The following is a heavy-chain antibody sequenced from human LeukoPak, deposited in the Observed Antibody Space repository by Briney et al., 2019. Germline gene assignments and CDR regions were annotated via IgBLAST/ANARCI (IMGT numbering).Heavy chain of an antibody. Sequence: GRSLRLSCAASGFTISDYWMTWVRQAPGKGLEWVANIKQDGSEKTYVDSVKGRFTISRDNAKHSIFLQMNSLRVEDMAMYYCVRDGGTDWYDPWGQGTLVSVSS. CDR3: VRDGGTDWYDP. D-gene: IGHD3-16*01. CDR1: GFTISDYW. J-gene: IGHJ5*02. V-gene: IGHV3-7*01. CDR2: IKQDGSEK.